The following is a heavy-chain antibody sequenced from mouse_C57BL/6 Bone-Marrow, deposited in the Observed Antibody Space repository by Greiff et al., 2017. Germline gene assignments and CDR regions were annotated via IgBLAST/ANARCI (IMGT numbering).Heavy chain of an antibody. CDR3: ARDYGSSYPYWYFDV. CDR1: GYTFTSYD. V-gene: IGHV1-85*01. D-gene: IGHD1-1*01. CDR2: IYPRDGST. Sequence: QVQLQQSGPELVKPGASVKLSCKASGYTFTSYDINWVKQRPGQGLEWIGWIYPRDGSTKYNEKFKGKATLTVDTSSSTAYMELHSLTSEDSAVYLCARDYGSSYPYWYFDVWGTGTTVTVSS. J-gene: IGHJ1*03.